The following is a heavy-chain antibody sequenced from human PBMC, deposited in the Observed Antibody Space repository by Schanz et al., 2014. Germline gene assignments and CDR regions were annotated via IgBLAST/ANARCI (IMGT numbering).Heavy chain of an antibody. Sequence: VQLVESGGGVVQPGRSLRLSCAASTFTFSTYAMAWVRQARGKGLEWVSAMNESHSTIYYADSVRGRFTISRDNAENTLFLQMNRLRAEDTAVYYCARDGYSVVVISPTESFDIWGQGTMVTVSP. CDR3: ARDGYSVVVISPTESFDI. J-gene: IGHJ3*02. CDR1: TFTFSTYA. CDR2: MNESHSTI. V-gene: IGHV3-23*04. D-gene: IGHD2-21*01.